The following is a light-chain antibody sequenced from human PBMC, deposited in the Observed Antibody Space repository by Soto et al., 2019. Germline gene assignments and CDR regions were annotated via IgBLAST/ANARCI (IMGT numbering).Light chain of an antibody. Sequence: EIVMTQSPATLSVSPGERATLSCRASRNVGSNLAWYQHKPGQAPRLLIYYASTRATGVPARFSGSGSGTEFALTISSLQSEDFAVYYCQQYNNWPPYTFGQGTRLEIK. CDR3: QQYNNWPPYT. CDR2: YAS. CDR1: RNVGSN. V-gene: IGKV3-15*01. J-gene: IGKJ5*01.